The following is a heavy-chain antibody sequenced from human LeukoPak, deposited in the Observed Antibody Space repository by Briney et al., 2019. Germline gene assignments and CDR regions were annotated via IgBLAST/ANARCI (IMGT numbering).Heavy chain of an antibody. Sequence: SETLSLTCTVSGGSVSSGSYYWSWIRQPPGKGLEWIGYIYYSGSTNYNPSLKSRVTISVDTSKNKFSLKLSSVTATDTAVYYCARLRGYSYVIDYWGQGTLVTVSS. J-gene: IGHJ4*02. D-gene: IGHD5-18*01. CDR2: IYYSGST. V-gene: IGHV4-61*01. CDR1: GGSVSSGSYY. CDR3: ARLRGYSYVIDY.